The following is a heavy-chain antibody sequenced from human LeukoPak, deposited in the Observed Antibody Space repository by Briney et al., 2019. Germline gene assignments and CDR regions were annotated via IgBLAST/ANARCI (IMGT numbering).Heavy chain of an antibody. CDR1: GGSISSYC. Sequence: SETLSLTCTVSGGSISSYCWSWIRQPPGKGLQWIGYIYYSGSTNYNPSLKSRVTISVDTSKNQFSLKLSSVTAADTAVYYCARETRYYDSSGYFNWFDPWGQGTLVTVSS. CDR2: IYYSGST. D-gene: IGHD3-22*01. J-gene: IGHJ5*02. V-gene: IGHV4-59*01. CDR3: ARETRYYDSSGYFNWFDP.